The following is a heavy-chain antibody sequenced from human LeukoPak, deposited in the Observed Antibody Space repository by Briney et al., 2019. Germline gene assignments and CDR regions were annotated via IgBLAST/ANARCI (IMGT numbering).Heavy chain of an antibody. CDR2: ISGSGGSK. CDR1: GFTFSTYG. J-gene: IGHJ4*02. CDR3: AKPAVSGWYGFDY. V-gene: IGHV3-23*01. D-gene: IGHD6-19*01. Sequence: GGSLRLSCAASGFTFSTYGMSWVRQAPGKGLEWVSGISGSGGSKYYADSVKGRFTISRDNSKNTLYLQMNSLRAEDTAVYYCAKPAVSGWYGFDYWGQGTLVTVSS.